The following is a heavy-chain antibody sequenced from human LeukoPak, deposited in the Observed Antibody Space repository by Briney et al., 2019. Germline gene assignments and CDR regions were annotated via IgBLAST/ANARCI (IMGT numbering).Heavy chain of an antibody. CDR2: IYYSGST. V-gene: IGHV4-39*01. D-gene: IGHD3-10*01. CDR3: ARHGRGNSPEPGPFDY. J-gene: IGHJ4*02. Sequence: PSETLSLTCTVSGGSISSSSYYWGWIRQPPGKGLEWIGSIYYSGSTYYNPSLKSRVTISVDTSKNQFSLKLSSVTAADTAVYYCARHGRGNSPEPGPFDYWGQGTLVTVSS. CDR1: GGSISSSSYY.